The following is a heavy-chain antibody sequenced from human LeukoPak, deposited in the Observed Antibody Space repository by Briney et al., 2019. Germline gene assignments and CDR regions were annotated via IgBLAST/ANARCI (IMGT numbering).Heavy chain of an antibody. CDR3: ARVAPYHHDSSGYYFYYYYYYMDV. J-gene: IGHJ6*03. Sequence: GGSLRLSCAASGFTFSTYWMSWVRQAPGKGLEWVTNIQQDGSDKYYVDSVKGRFTISRDNAKSSLYLQMNSLRAEDTAVYYCARVAPYHHDSSGYYFYYYYYYMDVWGKGTTVTVSS. D-gene: IGHD3-22*01. CDR2: IQQDGSDK. V-gene: IGHV3-7*01. CDR1: GFTFSTYW.